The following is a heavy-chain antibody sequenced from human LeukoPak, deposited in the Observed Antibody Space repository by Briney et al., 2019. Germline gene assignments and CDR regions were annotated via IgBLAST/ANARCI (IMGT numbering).Heavy chain of an antibody. CDR2: ISSSSSYI. V-gene: IGHV3-21*01. CDR3: ARGTVTTYPFQH. D-gene: IGHD4-17*01. CDR1: GFTFSSYS. J-gene: IGHJ1*01. Sequence: GGSLRLSCAASGFTFSSYSMNWVRQAPGKGLEWVSSISSSSSYIYYADSVKGRFTISRDNAKNSLYLQMNSLRAGDTAVYYCARGTVTTYPFQHWGQGTLVTVSS.